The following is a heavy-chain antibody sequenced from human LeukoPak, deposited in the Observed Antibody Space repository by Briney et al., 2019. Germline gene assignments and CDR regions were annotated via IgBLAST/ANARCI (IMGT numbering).Heavy chain of an antibody. V-gene: IGHV4-34*01. CDR3: ARRRAPRSPSQYYYYYMDV. CDR1: GGSFSGYY. D-gene: IGHD2-2*01. Sequence: PSETLSLTCAVYGGSFSGYYWSWIRQPPGKGLEWIGEINHSGNTNYNPSLKSRVTISVDTSKNQFSLRLSSVTAADTAVYYCARRRAPRSPSQYYYYYMDVWGKGTTVTVSS. J-gene: IGHJ6*03. CDR2: INHSGNT.